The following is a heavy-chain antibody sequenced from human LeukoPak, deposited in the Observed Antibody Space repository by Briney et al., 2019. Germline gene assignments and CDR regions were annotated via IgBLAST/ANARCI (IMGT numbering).Heavy chain of an antibody. V-gene: IGHV3-7*05. CDR3: ARGGAMTTVTTY. CDR1: GFIFTSYW. Sequence: QAGGSLRLSCAASGFIFTSYWMTWVRQAPGKGLEWVANIKQDGSEKYYVDSVKGQFTISRDNAKNSLYLQMTSLRVEDTAVYYCARGGAMTTVTTYWGQGTLVTVSS. J-gene: IGHJ4*02. D-gene: IGHD4-17*01. CDR2: IKQDGSEK.